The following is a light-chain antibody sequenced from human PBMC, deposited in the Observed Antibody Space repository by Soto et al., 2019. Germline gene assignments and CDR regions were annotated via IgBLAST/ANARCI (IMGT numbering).Light chain of an antibody. CDR1: QSVGNN. J-gene: IGKJ4*01. CDR2: EAS. CDR3: QQHAHWPLT. V-gene: IGKV3-11*01. Sequence: EIVLTQSPATLSLSPGERATLSSRASQSVGNNLAWYQQKPGQAPGLLIYEASTRATGIPARFSGSGSGTDFTLTISSLEPEDFAVYYCQQHAHWPLTFGGGTKVEIK.